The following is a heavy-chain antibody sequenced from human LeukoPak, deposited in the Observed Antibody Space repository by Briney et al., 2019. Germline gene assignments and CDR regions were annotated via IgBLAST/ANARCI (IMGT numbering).Heavy chain of an antibody. CDR3: ARGKLARYCSSTSCHILTFDY. CDR2: INHSGST. CDR1: GGSFSGYY. V-gene: IGHV4-34*01. J-gene: IGHJ4*02. D-gene: IGHD2-2*02. Sequence: SETLSLTCAVYGGSFSGYYWSWIRQPPGKGLEWIGEINHSGSTNYNPSLKIRVTISVDTSKNQFSLKLSSLTAADTAVYYCARGKLARYCSSTSCHILTFDYWGQGTLVTVSS.